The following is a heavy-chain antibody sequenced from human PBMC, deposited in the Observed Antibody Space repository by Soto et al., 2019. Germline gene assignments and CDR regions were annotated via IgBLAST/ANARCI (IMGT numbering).Heavy chain of an antibody. D-gene: IGHD5-12*01. J-gene: IGHJ2*01. V-gene: IGHV3-23*01. CDR3: AKDRNGYRSAAWYFDL. Sequence: WSSLRLSCSACGFTFNNYAMSWVRQSPGKGLEWVSAISASGGSTYYADSVKVRLTISRDNSKNTLYLQMNSLRAEDTAVYYCAKDRNGYRSAAWYFDLWGRGPLVTVYS. CDR1: GFTFNNYA. CDR2: ISASGGST.